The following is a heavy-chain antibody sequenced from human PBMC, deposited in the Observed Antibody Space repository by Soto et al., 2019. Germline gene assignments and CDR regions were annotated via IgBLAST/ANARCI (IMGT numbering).Heavy chain of an antibody. Sequence: SETLSLTCAISGDSVSSNSAAWNWIRQSPSRGLEWLGRTYYRSKWYNDYAVSVKSRITINPDTSKNQFSLQLNSVTPEDTAVYYCARDPSSIAVALYGMDVWGQGTTVTVSS. CDR3: ARDPSSIAVALYGMDV. CDR1: GDSVSSNSAA. D-gene: IGHD6-19*01. J-gene: IGHJ6*02. V-gene: IGHV6-1*01. CDR2: TYYRSKWYN.